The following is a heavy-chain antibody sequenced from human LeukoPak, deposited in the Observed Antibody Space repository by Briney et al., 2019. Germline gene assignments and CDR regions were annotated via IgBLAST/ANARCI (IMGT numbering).Heavy chain of an antibody. D-gene: IGHD2-2*01. CDR2: IYYSGST. J-gene: IGHJ6*02. V-gene: IGHV4-31*03. Sequence: SQTLSLTCTVSGGSISSGGYYWSWIRQHPGKGLEWIGYIYYSGSTYYNPSLKSRVTISVDTSKNQFSLKLSSVTAADTAVYYCARESSSVVVPAAMKGNGMDVWGQGTTVTVSS. CDR1: GGSISSGGYY. CDR3: ARESSSVVVPAAMKGNGMDV.